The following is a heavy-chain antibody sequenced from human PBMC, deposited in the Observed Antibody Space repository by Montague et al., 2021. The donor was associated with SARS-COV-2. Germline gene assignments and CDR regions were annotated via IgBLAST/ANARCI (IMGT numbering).Heavy chain of an antibody. D-gene: IGHD6-19*01. V-gene: IGHV4-39*07. J-gene: IGHJ4*02. CDR1: GGSISSSSYY. CDR3: ARVRQWLVPFDY. Sequence: SETLSLTCTVSGGSISSSSYYWGWIRQAPGRGLEWIGSIYYSGSTYYNPSLKSRVTISVDTSKNQFSLKLSSVTAADTAVYYCARVRQWLVPFDYWGQGTLVTVSS. CDR2: IYYSGST.